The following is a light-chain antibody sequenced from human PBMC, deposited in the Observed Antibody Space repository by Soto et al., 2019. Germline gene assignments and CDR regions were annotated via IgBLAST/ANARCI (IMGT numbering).Light chain of an antibody. J-gene: IGLJ1*01. CDR2: DVS. CDR1: SSDVGDYNY. Sequence: QSALTQPRSVSGSPGQSVSISCTGTSSDVGDYNYVSWYQQHPGKAPKVMVYDVSKRPSGVPDRFSGSKSGNTASLTISGLQSEDEADYSCCSYAGRYTYVFGTGTKLTVL. CDR3: CSYAGRYTYV. V-gene: IGLV2-11*01.